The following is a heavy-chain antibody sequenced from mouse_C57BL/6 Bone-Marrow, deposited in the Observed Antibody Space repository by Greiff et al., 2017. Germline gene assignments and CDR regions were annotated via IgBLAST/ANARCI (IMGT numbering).Heavy chain of an antibody. CDR2: IYPGSGST. CDR1: GYTFTSYW. CDR3: ARRAGLLTWFAY. V-gene: IGHV1-55*01. Sequence: QVQLQQPGAELVKPGASVKMSCKASGYTFTSYWITWVKQRPGQGLEWIGDIYPGSGSTNYNEKFKSKATLTVDTSSSTAYMQRSSLTSEDSAVYYCARRAGLLTWFAYWGQGTLVTVSA. D-gene: IGHD2-3*01. J-gene: IGHJ3*01.